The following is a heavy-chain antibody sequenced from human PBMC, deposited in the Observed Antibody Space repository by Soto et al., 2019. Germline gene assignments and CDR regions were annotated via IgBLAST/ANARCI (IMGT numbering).Heavy chain of an antibody. J-gene: IGHJ4*02. CDR3: VRGGNPYHYATSGPGTFDK. V-gene: IGHV4-30-4*01. Sequence: QVQLQESGPGLVKPSQTLSLTCTVSGDSVSGGDSYWSWIRQPPGKALEGIGYTSFSGYTSYTPSLKSRVTLSVDMSKSQFSLRLTSVTAADTAIYYCVRGGNPYHYATSGPGTFDKWGQGTLVSVSS. D-gene: IGHD3-22*01. CDR1: GDSVSGGDSY. CDR2: TSFSGYT.